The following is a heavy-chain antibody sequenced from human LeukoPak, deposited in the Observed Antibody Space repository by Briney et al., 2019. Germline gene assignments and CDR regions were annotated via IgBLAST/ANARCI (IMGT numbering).Heavy chain of an antibody. D-gene: IGHD6-13*01. J-gene: IGHJ4*02. V-gene: IGHV3-30-3*01. CDR1: GFTFSSYA. CDR2: ISYDGSNK. CDR3: AKDLTAAAGNLDY. Sequence: HPGGSLRLSCAASGFTFSSYAMHWVRQAPGKGLEWVAVISYDGSNKYYADSVKGRFTISRDNSKNTLYLQMNSLRAEDTAVYYCAKDLTAAAGNLDYWGQGTLVTVSS.